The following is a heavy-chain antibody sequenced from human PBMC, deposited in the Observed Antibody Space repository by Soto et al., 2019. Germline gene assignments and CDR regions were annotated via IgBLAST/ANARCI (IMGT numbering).Heavy chain of an antibody. J-gene: IGHJ4*02. CDR3: ARRTVGRLMLYGQLLDY. D-gene: IGHD2-8*01. Sequence: SETLSLTCAVYGGSFSGYYWSWIRQPPGKGLEWIGEINHSGSTNYNPSLKSRVTISVDTSKNQFSLKLSSVTAADTAVYYCARRTVGRLMLYGQLLDYWGQGTLVTVSS. CDR1: GGSFSGYY. CDR2: INHSGST. V-gene: IGHV4-34*01.